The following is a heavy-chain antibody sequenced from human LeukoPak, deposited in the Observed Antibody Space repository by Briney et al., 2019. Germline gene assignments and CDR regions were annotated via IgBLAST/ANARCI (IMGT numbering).Heavy chain of an antibody. CDR2: IIPIFGTA. J-gene: IGHJ6*03. D-gene: IGHD3-3*01. CDR3: ARAQFGILGVVIGYMDV. V-gene: IGHV1-69*01. CDR1: GGTFSSYA. Sequence: SVKVSCKASGGTFSSYAISWVRQAHGQGLEWMGGIIPIFGTANYAQKFQGRVTITADESTSTAYMELSSLRSEDTAVYYCARAQFGILGVVIGYMDVWGKGTTVTVSS.